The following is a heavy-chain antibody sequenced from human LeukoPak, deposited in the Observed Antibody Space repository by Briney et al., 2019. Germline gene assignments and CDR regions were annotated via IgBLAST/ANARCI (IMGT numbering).Heavy chain of an antibody. V-gene: IGHV4-59*01. D-gene: IGHD3-10*01. CDR2: IYYSGST. CDR3: ARVLQYYYGSNNMDV. CDR1: GGSISSYY. J-gene: IGHJ6*02. Sequence: PSETLSLTCTVSGGSISSYYWSWIRQPPGKGLEWIGYIYYSGSTNYNPSLKSRVTISVDTSKNQLSLKLSSVTAADTAVYYCARVLQYYYGSNNMDVWGQGTTVTVSS.